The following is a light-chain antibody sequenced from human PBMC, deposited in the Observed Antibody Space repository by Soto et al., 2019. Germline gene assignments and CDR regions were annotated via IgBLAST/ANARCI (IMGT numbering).Light chain of an antibody. V-gene: IGKV3-15*01. CDR1: QSVSSN. Sequence: EIVMTQSPATLSVSPGERATLSCRASQSVSSNLAWYQQKPGQAPRLLIYDAATRAPGIPARFSGSGSGTEFTLTISSLQSEDFAVYYCQQYSAWGTFGQGTTVEIK. CDR2: DAA. J-gene: IGKJ1*01. CDR3: QQYSAWGT.